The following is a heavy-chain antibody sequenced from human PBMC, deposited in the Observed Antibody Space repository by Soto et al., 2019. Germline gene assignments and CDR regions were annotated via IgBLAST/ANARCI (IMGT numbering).Heavy chain of an antibody. J-gene: IGHJ4*02. V-gene: IGHV4-30-2*01. CDR1: GVSIGSHGYS. D-gene: IGHD3-10*02. CDR2: IYHSGAT. Sequence: PWETLSLTCAVSGVSIGSHGYSWSWIRQPPGKGLEWIGSIYHSGATYDSPSLKSRVTISVDRAKNQLSLRLTSVTAADTAVYYCGCSDSYLFIYYWGQGTPVTVSS. CDR3: GCSDSYLFIYY.